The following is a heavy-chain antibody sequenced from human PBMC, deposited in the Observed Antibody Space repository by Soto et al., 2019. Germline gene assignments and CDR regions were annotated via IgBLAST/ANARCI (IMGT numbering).Heavy chain of an antibody. D-gene: IGHD6-6*01. CDR3: AKDRAARSPPLPKLAPDWYFDL. Sequence: PGSSLKRSSVAFGGSFSSNAMSWVRQSPGKGLEWVSAISGSGAGTYSADSVKGRFTISRDNSKNTLYLQMNSLRAEDTAVYYCAKDRAARSPPLPKLAPDWYFDLWGRGTLVTVSS. CDR1: GGSFSSNA. V-gene: IGHV3-23*01. CDR2: ISGSGAGT. J-gene: IGHJ2*01.